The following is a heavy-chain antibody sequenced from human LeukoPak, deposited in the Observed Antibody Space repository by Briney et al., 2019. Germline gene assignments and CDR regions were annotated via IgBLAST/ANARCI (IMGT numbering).Heavy chain of an antibody. CDR2: ISSNGGST. CDR3: VKDVSSSWYLGDLWDY. Sequence: GASLRLSCSASGFTFSSYAMHWVRQAPGKGLEYVSAISSNGGSTYYADSVKGRFTISRDNSKNTLYLQMSSLRAEDTAVYYCVKDVSSSWYLGDLWDYWGQGTLVTVSS. D-gene: IGHD6-13*01. CDR1: GFTFSSYA. V-gene: IGHV3-64D*06. J-gene: IGHJ4*02.